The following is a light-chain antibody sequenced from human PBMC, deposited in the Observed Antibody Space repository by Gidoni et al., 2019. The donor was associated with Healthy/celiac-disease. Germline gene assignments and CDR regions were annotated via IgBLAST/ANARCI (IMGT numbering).Light chain of an antibody. CDR2: GAS. CDR1: QSVSSSY. V-gene: IGKV3-20*01. J-gene: IGKJ2*01. Sequence: EIVLTHPPGTLSLSPGERATLSCRASQSVSSSYLAWYQQKPGQAPRLLIYGASSRATGIPDRFSGSGSGTDFTLTISRLEPEDFAVYYCQQYGSSRYTFXQXTKLEIK. CDR3: QQYGSSRYT.